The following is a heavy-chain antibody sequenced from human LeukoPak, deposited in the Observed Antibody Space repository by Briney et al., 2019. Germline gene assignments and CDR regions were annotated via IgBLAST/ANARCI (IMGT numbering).Heavy chain of an antibody. CDR1: GFTFSSYS. CDR3: AREPPVGYNDSDY. CDR2: ISSSSSYI. J-gene: IGHJ4*02. V-gene: IGHV3-21*01. D-gene: IGHD5-24*01. Sequence: GGSLRLSCAASGFTFSSYSMNWVRQAPGKGLEWVSSISSSSSYIYYADSVKGRFTISRDNAKNSLYLQMNSLRAEDTAVYYCAREPPVGYNDSDYWGQGTLVTVSS.